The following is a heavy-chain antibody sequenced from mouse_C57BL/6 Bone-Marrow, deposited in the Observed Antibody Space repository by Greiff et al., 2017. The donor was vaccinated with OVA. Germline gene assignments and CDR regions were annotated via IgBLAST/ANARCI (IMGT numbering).Heavy chain of an antibody. V-gene: IGHV1-5*01. CDR3: TTYGSSPYYFDD. Sequence: VQLQQSGTVLARPGASVKMSCKTSGYTFTSYWMHWVKQRPGQGLEWIGAIYPGNSDTSYNQKFKGKATLTAVTSASTAYMELSSLTNEDSAVYFCTTYGSSPYYFDDWGQGTTLTVSS. J-gene: IGHJ2*01. CDR2: IYPGNSDT. CDR1: GYTFTSYW. D-gene: IGHD1-1*01.